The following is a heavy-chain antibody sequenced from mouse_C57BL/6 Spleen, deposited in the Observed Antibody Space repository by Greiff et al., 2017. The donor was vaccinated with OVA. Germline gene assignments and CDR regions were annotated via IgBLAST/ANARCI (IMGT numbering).Heavy chain of an antibody. V-gene: IGHV1-64*01. J-gene: IGHJ1*03. D-gene: IGHD1-1*01. CDR1: GYTFTSYW. CDR3: ARRELLRYWYFDV. CDR2: IHPNSGST. Sequence: QVQLQQPGAELVKPGASVKLSCKASGYTFTSYWMHWVKQRPGQGLEWIGMIHPNSGSTNYNEKFKSKATLTVDKSSSTAYMQLSSLTSEDSAVYDCARRELLRYWYFDVWGTGTTVTGSS.